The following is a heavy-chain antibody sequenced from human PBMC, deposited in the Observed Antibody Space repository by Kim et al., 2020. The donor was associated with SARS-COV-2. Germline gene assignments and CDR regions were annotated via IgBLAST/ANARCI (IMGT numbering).Heavy chain of an antibody. D-gene: IGHD5-18*01. J-gene: IGHJ4*01. CDR3: AKDLGLYSYGPLFDY. CDR1: GFTFDDYA. CDR2: ISWNSGSI. Sequence: GGSLRLSCAASGFTFDDYAMHWVRQAPGKGLEWVSGISWNSGSIGYADSVKGRFTISRDNAKNSLYLQMNSLRAEDTALYYCAKDLGLYSYGPLFDYWG. V-gene: IGHV3-9*01.